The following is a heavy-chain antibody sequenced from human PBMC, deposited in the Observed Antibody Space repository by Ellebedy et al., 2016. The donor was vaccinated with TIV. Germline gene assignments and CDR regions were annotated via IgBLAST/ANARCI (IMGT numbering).Heavy chain of an antibody. CDR3: VKDRTSAWSFDH. J-gene: IGHJ4*02. V-gene: IGHV3-7*01. CDR1: GFTFSSFW. CDR2: IKHDGSEG. D-gene: IGHD2-2*01. Sequence: GESLKISCAASGFTFSSFWMSWVRQAPGKGLEWVANIKHDGSEGHYVDSVKGRFAISRDSSKNMLYLQMDSLRPEDTALYYCVKDRTSAWSFDHWGQGTLVTVSS.